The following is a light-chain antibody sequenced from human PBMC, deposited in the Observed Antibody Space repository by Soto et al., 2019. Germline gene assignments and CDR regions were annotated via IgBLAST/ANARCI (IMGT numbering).Light chain of an antibody. CDR1: SSDIGFYNY. Sequence: QSALTQPASVSGSPGQSITISCTGTSSDIGFYNYVSWYQQHPGKAPKLMTYDVSDRPSGISYRFSGSKSGNTASLTISGLQAEDEADYYCTSYTNRPSYVFGTGTKLTVL. V-gene: IGLV2-14*01. CDR2: DVS. J-gene: IGLJ1*01. CDR3: TSYTNRPSYV.